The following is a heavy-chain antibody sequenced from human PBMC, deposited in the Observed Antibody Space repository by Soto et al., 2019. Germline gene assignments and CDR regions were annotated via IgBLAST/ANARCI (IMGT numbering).Heavy chain of an antibody. CDR2: INHSGST. CDR1: GGSFSGYY. D-gene: IGHD6-19*01. CDR3: AREGGWETYYYYGMDI. V-gene: IGHV4-34*01. Sequence: SETLSLTCAVYGGSFSGYYWSWIRQPPGKGLEWIGEINHSGSTNYNPSLKSRVTISVDTSKNQFSLKLSSVTAAGTAVYYCAREGGWETYYYYGMDIWGQGTTVTVSS. J-gene: IGHJ6*02.